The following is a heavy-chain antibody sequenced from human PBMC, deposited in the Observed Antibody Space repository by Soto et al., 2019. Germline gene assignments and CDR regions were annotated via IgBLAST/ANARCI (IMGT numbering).Heavy chain of an antibody. CDR3: ARDARYCSGGTCYPQAAFDI. CDR1: GYTFTSYG. CDR2: ISAYNGNT. J-gene: IGHJ3*02. V-gene: IGHV1-18*01. D-gene: IGHD2-15*01. Sequence: ASVKVSCKASGYTFTSYGISWVRQAPGQRLEWMGWISAYNGNTNYAQKLQGRVSLTTDTPTGTADMELRSLRSDDTAVYYCARDARYCSGGTCYPQAAFDIWGQGTMVTVSS.